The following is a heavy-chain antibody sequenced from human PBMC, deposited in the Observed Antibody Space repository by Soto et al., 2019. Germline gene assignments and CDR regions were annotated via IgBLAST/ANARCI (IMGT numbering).Heavy chain of an antibody. V-gene: IGHV4-61*08. D-gene: IGHD5-12*01. CDR1: GGSISSGGYS. Sequence: SETLSLTCAVSGGSISSGGYSWSWIRQPPGKGLEWIGYIYHSGNTYYNPSLKSRVTMSLDTSKNQFSLRLISVTAADTAKYFCAREGNLGRWLQPLDFWGQGTLVTVSS. J-gene: IGHJ4*02. CDR3: AREGNLGRWLQPLDF. CDR2: IYHSGNT.